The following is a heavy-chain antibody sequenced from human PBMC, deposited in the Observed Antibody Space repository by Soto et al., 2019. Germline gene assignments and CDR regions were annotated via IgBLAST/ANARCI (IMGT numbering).Heavy chain of an antibody. D-gene: IGHD3-10*01. CDR2: ITWNSGTI. J-gene: IGHJ4*02. Sequence: GGSLRLSCAASGFRFDGYAMHWVRQAPGKGLEWVSGITWNSGTIGYADSVKGRFTISRDNAKNSLYLQMNSLRVEDTAFYYCAKGIGYGSGSHFDYWGQGTLVTVSS. V-gene: IGHV3-9*01. CDR3: AKGIGYGSGSHFDY. CDR1: GFRFDGYA.